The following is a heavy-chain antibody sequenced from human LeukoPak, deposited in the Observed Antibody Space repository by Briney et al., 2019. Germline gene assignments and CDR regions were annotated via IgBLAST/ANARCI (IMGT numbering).Heavy chain of an antibody. CDR3: ARGGYCSSTSCYYYNWFDP. Sequence: ASVKVSCKASGYTFTSYYMHWVRQAPGRGLEWMGIINPSGGSTSYAQKFQSRVTMTRDTSTSTVYMELSSLRSEDTAVYYCARGGYCSSTSCYYYNWFDPWGQGTLVTVSS. CDR2: INPSGGST. J-gene: IGHJ5*02. CDR1: GYTFTSYY. D-gene: IGHD2-2*01. V-gene: IGHV1-46*03.